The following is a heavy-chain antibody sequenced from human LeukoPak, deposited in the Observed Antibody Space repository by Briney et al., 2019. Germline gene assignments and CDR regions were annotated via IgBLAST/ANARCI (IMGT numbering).Heavy chain of an antibody. V-gene: IGHV4-34*01. Sequence: PSETLSRNCAVYGGSFSGYYWSWIRQPPGKGLEWIGEINHSGSTNYNPSLKSGVTISVDTSKNQFSLKLSSVTDADTAVYYCARTCGGDCRLAGINYGMDVWGQGTTVTVSS. CDR3: ARTCGGDCRLAGINYGMDV. J-gene: IGHJ6*02. CDR2: INHSGST. D-gene: IGHD2-21*02. CDR1: GGSFSGYY.